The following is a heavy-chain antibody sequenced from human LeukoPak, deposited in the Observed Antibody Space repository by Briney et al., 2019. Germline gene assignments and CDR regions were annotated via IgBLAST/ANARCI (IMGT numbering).Heavy chain of an antibody. CDR2: IYSGENT. CDR3: ARATMGYFDY. D-gene: IGHD3-3*01. J-gene: IGHJ4*02. CDR1: GFTVSSNY. V-gene: IGHV3-53*01. Sequence: GGSLRLSCAASGFTVSSNYMSWVRQAPGKGLEWVSVIYSGENTYYADSVKGRFIISRDNSKNTLYLQMNSLRAEDTAVYYCARATMGYFDYWGQGTLVTVSS.